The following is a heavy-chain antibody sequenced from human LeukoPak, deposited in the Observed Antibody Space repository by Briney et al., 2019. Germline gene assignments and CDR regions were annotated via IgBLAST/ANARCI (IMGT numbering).Heavy chain of an antibody. J-gene: IGHJ4*02. CDR1: GGSLTNYY. Sequence: SETLSLTCSVSGGSLTNYYWGWIRQPPGKGLEFIGYIHSDGTTNYDSSLQSRVAISLDTSKIQFSLRLYSVTAADTALYFCARLNFRGGEALHFDSWGQGSLVTVSS. D-gene: IGHD3-16*01. CDR2: IHSDGTT. CDR3: ARLNFRGGEALHFDS. V-gene: IGHV4-4*09.